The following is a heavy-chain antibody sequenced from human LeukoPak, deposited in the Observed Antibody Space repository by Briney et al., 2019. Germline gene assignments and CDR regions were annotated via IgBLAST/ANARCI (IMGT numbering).Heavy chain of an antibody. V-gene: IGHV1-2*02. CDR1: GYTFTGYY. CDR2: INPNSGGT. CDR3: ARDLAPIGAARPGDY. D-gene: IGHD6-6*01. J-gene: IGHJ4*02. Sequence: GASVKVSCKASGYTFTGYYMHWVRQAPGQGLEWMGWINPNSGGTNYAQKFQGRVTMTRDTSISTAYMELSRLRSDDTAVYYCARDLAPIGAARPGDYWGQGTLVTVSS.